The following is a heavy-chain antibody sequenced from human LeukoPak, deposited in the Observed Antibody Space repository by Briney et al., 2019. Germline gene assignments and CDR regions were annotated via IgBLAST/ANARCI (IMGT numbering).Heavy chain of an antibody. CDR3: AKDFGGWNYYDSGGYTFDY. Sequence: GGSLRLSCAASGFTFSSYGMHWVRQAPGKGLAGVAVIWYDGSNKYYADSVKGRFTISRDNSKNTLYLQMNSLRAEDTAVYYCAKDFGGWNYYDSGGYTFDYWGQGTLVTVSS. D-gene: IGHD3-22*01. J-gene: IGHJ4*02. V-gene: IGHV3-33*06. CDR2: IWYDGSNK. CDR1: GFTFSSYG.